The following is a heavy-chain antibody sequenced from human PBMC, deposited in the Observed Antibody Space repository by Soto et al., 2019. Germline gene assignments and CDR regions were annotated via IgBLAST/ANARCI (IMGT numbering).Heavy chain of an antibody. CDR3: ATTLNDFWSGYSLDAFDI. J-gene: IGHJ3*02. Sequence: KTSETLSLTCTVSGGSISSGDYYWSWIRQPPGKGLEWIGYIYYSGSTYYNPSLKSRVTISVDTSKNQFSLKLSSVTAADTAVYYCATTLNDFWSGYSLDAFDIWGQGTMVTVSS. V-gene: IGHV4-30-4*01. CDR2: IYYSGST. CDR1: GGSISSGDYY. D-gene: IGHD3-3*01.